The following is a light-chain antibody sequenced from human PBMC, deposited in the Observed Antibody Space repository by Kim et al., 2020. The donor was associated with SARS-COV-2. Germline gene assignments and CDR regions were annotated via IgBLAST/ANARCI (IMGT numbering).Light chain of an antibody. Sequence: DIVMTQSPATLSVSPGERATLSCRASQSVSSNLAWYQQKPGQAPRLLIYGASTRATGIPARFSGSGSGTEFTLTISSLQSEDFAVYYCQQYNNWPLRTFGPGTKVGIK. CDR1: QSVSSN. J-gene: IGKJ1*01. CDR2: GAS. V-gene: IGKV3-15*01. CDR3: QQYNNWPLRT.